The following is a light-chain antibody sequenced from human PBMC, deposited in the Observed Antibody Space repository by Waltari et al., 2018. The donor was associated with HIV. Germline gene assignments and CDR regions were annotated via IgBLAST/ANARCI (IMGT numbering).Light chain of an antibody. V-gene: IGLV8-61*01. J-gene: IGLJ3*02. Sequence: QTVVTQEPSFSVSPGGTVTLTCGLNSGSAATTSFPTWYQQTPGQAPRPLIYSTNIRSSGVPERFSGSILGNKAALTITGAQADDESDYYCLVHMGHGAWVFGGGTKLTVL. CDR1: SGSAATTSF. CDR3: LVHMGHGAWV. CDR2: STN.